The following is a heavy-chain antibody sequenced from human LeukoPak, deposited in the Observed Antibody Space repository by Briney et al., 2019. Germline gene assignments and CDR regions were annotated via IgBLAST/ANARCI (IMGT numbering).Heavy chain of an antibody. V-gene: IGHV1-46*01. Sequence: ASVKVSCKASGYTFSSYYMHWVRQAPGQGLEWVGLINPTGDSTNYAQNFRGRVTMTRDASTSTVYMDLSSLRSEDTAVYYCAREASGGYFDYWGQGTLVTVSS. CDR1: GYTFSSYY. J-gene: IGHJ4*02. CDR2: INPTGDST. D-gene: IGHD4-23*01. CDR3: AREASGGYFDY.